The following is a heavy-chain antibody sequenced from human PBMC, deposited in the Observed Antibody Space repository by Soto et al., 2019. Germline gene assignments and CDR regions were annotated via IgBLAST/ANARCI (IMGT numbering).Heavy chain of an antibody. V-gene: IGHV1-46*01. J-gene: IGHJ6*02. D-gene: IGHD2-15*01. CDR2: INPGGGST. CDR3: AKGVGNVMDV. CDR1: GYTFTTYY. Sequence: QEQLVQSGAEVKKPGASVKVSCKASGYTFTTYYIHWVRQAPGQGLEWMGIINPGGGSTRNAQKFQGRVTMTRDTSTSTVYMELSCLRSEDTAVYYCAKGVGNVMDVWGQGTTVTVSS.